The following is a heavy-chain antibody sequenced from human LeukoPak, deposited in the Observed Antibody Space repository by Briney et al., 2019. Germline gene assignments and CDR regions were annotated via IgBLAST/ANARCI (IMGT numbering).Heavy chain of an antibody. J-gene: IGHJ4*02. CDR3: ARLYYDSSGYYQICYFDY. CDR2: IYYSGST. V-gene: IGHV4-39*01. CDR1: GGSISSSSYY. Sequence: PSETLSLTCTVSGGSISSSSYYWGWIRQPPGKGLERIGSIYYSGSTYYNPSLKSRVTISVDTSKNQFSLNLGSVTAADTAVYYCARLYYDSSGYYQICYFDYWGQGTLVTVSS. D-gene: IGHD3-22*01.